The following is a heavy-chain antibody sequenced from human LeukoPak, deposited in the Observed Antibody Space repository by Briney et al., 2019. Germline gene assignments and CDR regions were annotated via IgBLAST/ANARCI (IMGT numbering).Heavy chain of an antibody. CDR3: ARERDSSAWYFDY. V-gene: IGHV1-18*01. D-gene: IGHD6-19*01. CDR1: GYTFTIYG. Sequence: GASVTVSCKASGYTFTIYGISWVRRAPGQGLEWMGWMSAYNGNTNYAQKLQGRVTMTTDTSTSTAYMELRSLISDDTAVYYCARERDSSAWYFDYWGQGTLVTVSS. CDR2: MSAYNGNT. J-gene: IGHJ4*02.